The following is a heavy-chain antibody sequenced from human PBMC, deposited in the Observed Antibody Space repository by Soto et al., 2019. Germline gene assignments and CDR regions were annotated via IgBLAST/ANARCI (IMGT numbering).Heavy chain of an antibody. CDR2: VVPHSGTA. Sequence: SVKVSCKSSGATFNFDAISWVRQAPGEGLEWMGGVVPHSGTATYARKFQGRLTVTADESSSTAYMDLSSLTSEDTAIYYCARHPGQWLYYFDYWGQGTLVTVSS. D-gene: IGHD6-19*01. V-gene: IGHV1-69*13. CDR3: ARHPGQWLYYFDY. CDR1: GATFNFDA. J-gene: IGHJ4*01.